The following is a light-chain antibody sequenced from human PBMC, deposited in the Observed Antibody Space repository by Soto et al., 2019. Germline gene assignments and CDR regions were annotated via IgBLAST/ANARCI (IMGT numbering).Light chain of an antibody. V-gene: IGLV2-14*01. CDR3: SSYASTGTHVI. CDR2: GVD. J-gene: IGLJ2*01. CDR1: SSDVGGSDL. Sequence: QSVLTQPASVSGSPGQSITISCTGSSSDVGGSDLVSWYQHHPGKAPKLIIYGVDNRPSGVSSRFSGSKSGNTASLTIFGLQAEDEGDYYCSSYASTGTHVIFGGGTKVTVL.